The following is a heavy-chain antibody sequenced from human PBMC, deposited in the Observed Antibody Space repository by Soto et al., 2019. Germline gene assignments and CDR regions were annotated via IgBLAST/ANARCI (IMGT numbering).Heavy chain of an antibody. D-gene: IGHD6-19*01. Sequence: RRLSCAASGFTFSSYAMSWVRQAPGKGLEWVSAISGSGGSTYYADSVKGRFTISRDNSKNTLYLQMNSLRAEDTAVYYCAKDGGWLVPGWFDPWGQGTLVTVSS. CDR3: AKDGGWLVPGWFDP. CDR2: ISGSGGST. V-gene: IGHV3-23*01. CDR1: GFTFSSYA. J-gene: IGHJ5*02.